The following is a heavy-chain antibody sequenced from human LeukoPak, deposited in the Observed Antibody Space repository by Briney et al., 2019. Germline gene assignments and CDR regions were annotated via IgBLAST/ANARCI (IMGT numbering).Heavy chain of an antibody. CDR1: GYTFTGYY. Sequence: ASVKVSCKASGYTFTGYYMHWVRQAPGQGLEWMGWINPNSGGTNYAQKFQGRVTMTRDTFISTAYMELSRLRSDDTAVYYCARGPRIAVAGTEDWFDPWGQGTLVTVSS. CDR2: INPNSGGT. J-gene: IGHJ5*02. D-gene: IGHD6-19*01. CDR3: ARGPRIAVAGTEDWFDP. V-gene: IGHV1-2*02.